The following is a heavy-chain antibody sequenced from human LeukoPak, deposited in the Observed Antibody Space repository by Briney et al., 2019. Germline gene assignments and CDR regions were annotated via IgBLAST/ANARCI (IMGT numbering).Heavy chain of an antibody. J-gene: IGHJ4*02. V-gene: IGHV4-34*01. CDR1: GGSFSGYY. CDR2: INHSGST. Sequence: SETLTLTCAVYGGSFSGYYWSWIRQPPGKGLEWIGEINHSGSTNYNPSLKSRVTISVDTSKNQFSLKLSSVTAADTAVYYCARPSPYCSGGSCYFDYWGQGTLVTVSS. CDR3: ARPSPYCSGGSCYFDY. D-gene: IGHD2-15*01.